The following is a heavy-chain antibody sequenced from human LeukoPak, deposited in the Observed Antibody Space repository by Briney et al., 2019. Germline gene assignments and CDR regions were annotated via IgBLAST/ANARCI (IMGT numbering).Heavy chain of an antibody. CDR2: INPSGGST. D-gene: IGHD3-3*01. CDR1: GYTFTGYY. CDR3: ASDLGGRFLEWQPPDY. Sequence: ASVKVSCKASGYTFTGYYMHWVRQAPGQGLEWMGIINPSGGSTSYAQKFQGRVTMTRDTSTSTVYMELSSQRSEDTAVYYCASDLGGRFLEWQPPDYWGQGTLVTVSS. V-gene: IGHV1-46*01. J-gene: IGHJ4*02.